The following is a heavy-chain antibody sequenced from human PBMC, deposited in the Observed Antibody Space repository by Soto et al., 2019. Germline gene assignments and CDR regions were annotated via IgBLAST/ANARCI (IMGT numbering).Heavy chain of an antibody. V-gene: IGHV1-69*06. J-gene: IGHJ4*02. D-gene: IGHD1-26*01. CDR3: ASERSAQYFDF. CDR1: GGTFSSHG. CDR2: IIPTFGTP. Sequence: QVQLVQSGTVVQRRGSSVKVSCQASGGTFSSHGMAWVRQAPGQGLEWMGGIIPTFGTPTYAPKFQGRVTIIADKSTNTAYMELSSLRSEDTGVYYCASERSAQYFDFWGQGTLITVS.